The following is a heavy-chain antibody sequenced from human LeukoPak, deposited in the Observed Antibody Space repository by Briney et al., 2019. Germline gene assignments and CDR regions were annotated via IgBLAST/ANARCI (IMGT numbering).Heavy chain of an antibody. CDR1: GFTFSSYW. J-gene: IGHJ6*02. D-gene: IGHD2-2*01. CDR3: ARAAIVVVPAATERYYYYYGMDV. Sequence: PGGSLRLSCAASGFTFSSYWMHWVRQAPGKGLVWVSRINSDGSSTSYADSVKGRFTTSRDNAKNTLYLQMNSLRAEDTAVYYCARAAIVVVPAATERYYYYYGMDVWGQGTTVTVSS. CDR2: INSDGSST. V-gene: IGHV3-74*01.